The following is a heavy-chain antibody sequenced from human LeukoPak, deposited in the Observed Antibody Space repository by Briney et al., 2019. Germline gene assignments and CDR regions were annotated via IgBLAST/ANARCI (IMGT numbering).Heavy chain of an antibody. CDR3: ARGRIAAAGTSLDY. Sequence: GASVKVSCKASGYTFTSYDINWVRQATGQGLEWMGWMNPNSGNTGYAQKFQGRVTMTRNTSISTAYMELSSLRSEDTAVYYCARGRIAAAGTSLDYWGQGTLVTVSS. CDR2: MNPNSGNT. V-gene: IGHV1-8*01. J-gene: IGHJ4*02. CDR1: GYTFTSYD. D-gene: IGHD6-13*01.